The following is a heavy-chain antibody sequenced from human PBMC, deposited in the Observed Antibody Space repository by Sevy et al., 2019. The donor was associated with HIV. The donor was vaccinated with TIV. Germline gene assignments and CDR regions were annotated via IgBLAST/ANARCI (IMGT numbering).Heavy chain of an antibody. CDR3: ARAGDRIGRVNSYGYGYAFDI. CDR2: ISSSSSYI. J-gene: IGHJ3*02. CDR1: GFTFSSYS. D-gene: IGHD5-18*01. V-gene: IGHV3-21*01. Sequence: GGSLRLSCAASGFTFSSYSMNWVRQAPGKGLEWVSSISSSSSYIYYANSVKGRFTISRDNAKNSLYLQMNSLRAEDTAVYYCARAGDRIGRVNSYGYGYAFDIWGQGTMVTVSS.